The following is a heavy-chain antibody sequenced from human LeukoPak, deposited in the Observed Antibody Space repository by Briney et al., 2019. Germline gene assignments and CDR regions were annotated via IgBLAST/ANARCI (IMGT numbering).Heavy chain of an antibody. Sequence: GASVKVSCKASGYTFTGYYMHWVRQAPGQGLEWMGWINPNSGGTNYAQKFQGRVTMTRDTSISTAYMELSRLRSEDTAVYYCARDSPPVGLYYMDVWGKGTTVTVSS. V-gene: IGHV1-2*02. CDR3: ARDSPPVGLYYMDV. D-gene: IGHD2-2*01. J-gene: IGHJ6*03. CDR1: GYTFTGYY. CDR2: INPNSGGT.